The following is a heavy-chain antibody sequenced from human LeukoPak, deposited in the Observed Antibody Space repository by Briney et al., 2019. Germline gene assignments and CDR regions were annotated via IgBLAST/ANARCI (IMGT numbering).Heavy chain of an antibody. D-gene: IGHD3-3*01. CDR3: ARDLPEWSNWFDP. CDR2: IWYDGSNK. Sequence: GGSLRLSCAASGFTFSSYGMHWVRQAPGKGLEGVAVIWYDGSNKYYADSVKGRFTISRDNSKNTLYLQMNSLRAEDTAVYYCARDLPEWSNWFDPWGQGTLVTVSS. CDR1: GFTFSSYG. J-gene: IGHJ5*02. V-gene: IGHV3-33*08.